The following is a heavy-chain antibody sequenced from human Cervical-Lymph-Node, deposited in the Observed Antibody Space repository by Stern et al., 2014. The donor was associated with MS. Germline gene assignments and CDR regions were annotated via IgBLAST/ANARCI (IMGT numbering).Heavy chain of an antibody. CDR1: GYNFIDHA. J-gene: IGHJ4*02. V-gene: IGHV1-3*01. Sequence: VESGAEVKKPGASMTLSCKTSGYNFIDHAIHWVRQAPGQRLEWMGWINGGPGTTKYSQKFQGRVSFTRDKAASAAYMDLSSLSPDDTAVYYCARQPDYSDFLDFWGQGTLVTVSS. D-gene: IGHD4-11*01. CDR2: INGGPGTT. CDR3: ARQPDYSDFLDF.